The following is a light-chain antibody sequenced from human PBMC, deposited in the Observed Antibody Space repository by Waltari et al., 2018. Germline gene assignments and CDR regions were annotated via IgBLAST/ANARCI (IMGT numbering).Light chain of an antibody. Sequence: SYVLTQPPSVSVAPGKTARITCWGNNIGSKSVHWYQQKPGQAPVLVIYYDSDWPSGIPERFSGSNSGNTATLTISRVEAGDEADYYCQVWDSSSDHVVFGGGTKLTVL. CDR2: YDS. V-gene: IGLV3-21*04. CDR1: NIGSKS. J-gene: IGLJ2*01. CDR3: QVWDSSSDHVV.